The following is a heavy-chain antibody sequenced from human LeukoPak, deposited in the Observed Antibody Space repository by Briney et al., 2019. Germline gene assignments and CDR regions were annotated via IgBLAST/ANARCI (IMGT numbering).Heavy chain of an antibody. J-gene: IGHJ4*02. V-gene: IGHV1-2*02. Sequence: ASVKVSCKASGYTFTGYYMHWVRQAPGQGLEWMGWINPNSGGTNYAQKFQGRVTMTRDTPISTAYMELSRLRSDDTAVYYCARDPPLYSYYYDSSGYYLDYWSQGTLVTVSS. CDR3: ARDPPLYSYYYDSSGYYLDY. D-gene: IGHD3-22*01. CDR2: INPNSGGT. CDR1: GYTFTGYY.